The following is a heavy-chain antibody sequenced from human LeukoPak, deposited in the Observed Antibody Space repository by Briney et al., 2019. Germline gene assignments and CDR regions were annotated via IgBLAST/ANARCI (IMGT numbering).Heavy chain of an antibody. V-gene: IGHV3-21*01. CDR1: GFTFSSYA. D-gene: IGHD2-2*01. J-gene: IGHJ6*02. CDR2: ISSSSSYI. CDR3: ASSVLTLGYCSSTSCPHYYYYGMDV. Sequence: GGSLRLSCAASGFTFSSYAMSWVRQAPGKGLEWVSSISSSSSYIYYADSVKGRFTISRDNAKNSLYLQMNSLRAEDTAVYYCASSVLTLGYCSSTSCPHYYYYGMDVWGQGTTVTVSS.